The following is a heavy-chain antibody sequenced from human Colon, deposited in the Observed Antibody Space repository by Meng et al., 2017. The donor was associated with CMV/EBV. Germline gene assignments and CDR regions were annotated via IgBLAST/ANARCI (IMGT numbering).Heavy chain of an antibody. Sequence: SETLSLTCSVSGGSISTNSYYWGWIRQPPGKGLEWIGGVYYNGNTYLNPSLESRVTMSRDTSKNQFSLKLSSVTAADTAVYYCASIPRGILIRLFDFWGQGTLVTVSS. D-gene: IGHD2-15*01. CDR1: GGSISTNSYY. CDR2: VYYNGNT. J-gene: IGHJ4*02. V-gene: IGHV4-39*07. CDR3: ASIPRGILIRLFDF.